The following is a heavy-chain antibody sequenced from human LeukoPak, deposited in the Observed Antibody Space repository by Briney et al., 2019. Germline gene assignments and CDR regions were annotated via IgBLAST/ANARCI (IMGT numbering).Heavy chain of an antibody. V-gene: IGHV4-39*02. Sequence: SETLSLTCTVSGGSISSSSYYWGWIRQPPGKGLEWIGSIYYSGSTYYNPSLKSRVTISVDTSKNQFSLKLSSVTAADTAVYYCAREGPSTGYYRRWFDPWGQGTLVTVSS. CDR3: AREGPSTGYYRRWFDP. CDR2: IYYSGST. CDR1: GGSISSSSYY. J-gene: IGHJ5*02. D-gene: IGHD3-9*01.